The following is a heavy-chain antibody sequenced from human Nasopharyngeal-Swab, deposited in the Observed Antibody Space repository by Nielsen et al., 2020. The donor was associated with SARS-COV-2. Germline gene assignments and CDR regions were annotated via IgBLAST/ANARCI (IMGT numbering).Heavy chain of an antibody. CDR3: ARVTGWLQFDYYYYGMDV. D-gene: IGHD5-24*01. CDR1: GYSISSGYY. Sequence: SETLSLTCTVSGYSISSGYYWGWIRQPPGKGLEWIGSIYYSGSTYYNPSLKSRVTISVDTSKNQFSLKLSSVTAADTAVYYCARVTGWLQFDYYYYGMDVWGQGTTVTVSS. J-gene: IGHJ6*02. V-gene: IGHV4-38-2*02. CDR2: IYYSGST.